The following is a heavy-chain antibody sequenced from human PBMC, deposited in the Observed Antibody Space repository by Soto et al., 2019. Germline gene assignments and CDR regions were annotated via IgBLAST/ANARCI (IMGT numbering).Heavy chain of an antibody. CDR3: ATDPLAAGTFDD. Sequence: ASVKVSCKASGYTFTSYGISWVRQAPGQGLEWMGWISAYNGNTNYAQKLQGRVTMTTDTSTNTAYMELSSLRSDDTAVYYCATDPLAAGTFDDWGQGTLVTVSS. D-gene: IGHD6-13*01. CDR1: GYTFTSYG. V-gene: IGHV1-18*01. CDR2: ISAYNGNT. J-gene: IGHJ4*02.